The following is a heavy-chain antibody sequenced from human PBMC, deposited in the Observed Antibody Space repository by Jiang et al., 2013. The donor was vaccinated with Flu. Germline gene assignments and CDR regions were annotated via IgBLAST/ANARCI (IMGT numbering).Heavy chain of an antibody. CDR3: TRTSPYYDSGSSYHSSFHI. Sequence: KPTQTLTLTCVVSGFSLSNSGMGVSWIRQPPGKALEWLAHIASNDEKSYSTSLRSRLTVSKDTSKNQVVLSMTNMDPVDAATYYCTRTSPYYDSGSSYHSSFHIWGQGTVVTVSS. D-gene: IGHD3-10*01. CDR2: IASNDEK. CDR1: GFSLSNSGMG. J-gene: IGHJ3*02. V-gene: IGHV2-26*01.